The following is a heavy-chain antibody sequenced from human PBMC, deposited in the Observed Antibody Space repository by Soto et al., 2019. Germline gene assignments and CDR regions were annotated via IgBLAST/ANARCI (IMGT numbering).Heavy chain of an antibody. Sequence: GGSLRLSCAASKFSFSGYWMHWVRQAPGKGLMWVSRINSDGSVTTYADSVKGRFTISRDNAKNSLYLQMNSLRAEDTALYHCARDFLNGGNWFDPWGQGTLVTVSS. D-gene: IGHD1-1*01. CDR2: INSDGSVT. CDR1: KFSFSGYW. CDR3: ARDFLNGGNWFDP. J-gene: IGHJ5*02. V-gene: IGHV3-74*03.